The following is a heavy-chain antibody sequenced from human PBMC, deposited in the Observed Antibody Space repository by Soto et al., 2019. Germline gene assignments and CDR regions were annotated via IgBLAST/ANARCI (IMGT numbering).Heavy chain of an antibody. J-gene: IGHJ4*02. D-gene: IGHD6-19*01. V-gene: IGHV3-30*18. CDR2: ISYDGSNK. Sequence: QVQLVESGGGVVQPGRSLRLSCAASGFTFSSYGMHWVRQAPGKGLEWVAVISYDGSNKYYADSVKGRFTISRDNSKNTLYLQMNGLRAEDTAVYYCAKEAVAGPYPDGYWGQGTLVTVSS. CDR1: GFTFSSYG. CDR3: AKEAVAGPYPDGY.